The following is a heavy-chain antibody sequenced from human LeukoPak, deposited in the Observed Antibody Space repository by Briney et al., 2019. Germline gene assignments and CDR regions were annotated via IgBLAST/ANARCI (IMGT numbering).Heavy chain of an antibody. CDR3: ARASDRMYDEFWEGYFSSFDF. CDR2: MAHDGSNI. Sequence: SGGSLRLSCAASGFTFNSYAMRWVRQGPGKGLEWVAVMAHDGSNIYYAGSVQGRFTISRDDSKDTLYLQMNSLRLEDTAVYYCARASDRMYDEFWEGYFSSFDFWGQGTLVTVSS. D-gene: IGHD3-3*01. J-gene: IGHJ4*02. V-gene: IGHV3-30-3*01. CDR1: GFTFNSYA.